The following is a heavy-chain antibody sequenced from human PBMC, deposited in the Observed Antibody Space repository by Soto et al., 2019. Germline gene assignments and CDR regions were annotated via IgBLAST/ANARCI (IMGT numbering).Heavy chain of an antibody. CDR2: IFSSGST. Sequence: EALSLTCTVSGDSISSFYWTWFRQPPGKGLEWVGYIFSSGSTNYNPSLKSRVTISVDTSENQFSLKLTSVTAADTAVYYCARVGYCSSTPCWPIGYFEYWGQGTLVTVSS. CDR3: ARVGYCSSTPCWPIGYFEY. D-gene: IGHD2-2*01. V-gene: IGHV4-59*01. J-gene: IGHJ4*02. CDR1: GDSISSFY.